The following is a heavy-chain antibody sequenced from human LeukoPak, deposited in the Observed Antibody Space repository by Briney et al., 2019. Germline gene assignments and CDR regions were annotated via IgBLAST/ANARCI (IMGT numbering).Heavy chain of an antibody. D-gene: IGHD1-26*01. CDR2: IYYSGST. CDR1: GGSISSYY. J-gene: IGHJ3*01. V-gene: IGHV4-59*08. Sequence: MASETLSLTCTVSGGSISSYYWSWIRQPPGTGLEWIGYIYYSGSTNYNPSLKSRVTILVDTSENQFSLKLNSVTAADTAVYYCARLHPYSGSYLGAFDLWGQGTMVTVSS. CDR3: ARLHPYSGSYLGAFDL.